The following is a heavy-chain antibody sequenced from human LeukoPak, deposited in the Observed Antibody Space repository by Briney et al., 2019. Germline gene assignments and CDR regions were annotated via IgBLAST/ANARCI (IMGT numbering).Heavy chain of an antibody. Sequence: PSETLSLTCTVSGGSISSSSYYWGWIRQPPGKGLEWIGEINHSGSTNYNPSLKSRVTISVDTSKNQFSLKLSSVTAADTAVYYCARWVCLAARLCRPKNVNYYYMDVWGKGTTVTVSS. D-gene: IGHD6-6*01. J-gene: IGHJ6*03. CDR2: INHSGST. V-gene: IGHV4-39*07. CDR1: GGSISSSSYY. CDR3: ARWVCLAARLCRPKNVNYYYMDV.